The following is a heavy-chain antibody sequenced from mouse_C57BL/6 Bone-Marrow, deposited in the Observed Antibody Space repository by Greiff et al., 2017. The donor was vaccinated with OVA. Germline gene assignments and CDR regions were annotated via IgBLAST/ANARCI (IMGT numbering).Heavy chain of an antibody. J-gene: IGHJ2*01. CDR1: GFTFSSYT. Sequence: EVKLVESGGGLVKPGGSLKLSCAASGFTFSSYTMSWVRQTPEKRLEWVATISGGGGNTYYPDSVKGRFTIFRDNAKNTLYLQMSSLRSEDTALYYCARRPLYYFDYWGQGTTLTVSS. V-gene: IGHV5-9*01. CDR2: ISGGGGNT. CDR3: ARRPLYYFDY.